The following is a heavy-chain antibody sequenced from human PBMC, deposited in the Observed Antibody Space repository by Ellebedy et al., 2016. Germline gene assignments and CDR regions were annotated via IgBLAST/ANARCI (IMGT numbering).Heavy chain of an antibody. CDR3: AKDRDDAGDFVFDS. CDR1: GFTFSDFF. V-gene: IGHV3-23*01. D-gene: IGHD4-17*01. CDR2: ISAGGDIT. J-gene: IGHJ4*02. Sequence: GGSLRLXCVASGFTFSDFFMSWVRQAPGGGLEWVSTISAGGDITFSADSVKGRFTISRDDPKSTLYLQMNNLRAEDTAVYYCAKDRDDAGDFVFDSWGQGTLVTVSS.